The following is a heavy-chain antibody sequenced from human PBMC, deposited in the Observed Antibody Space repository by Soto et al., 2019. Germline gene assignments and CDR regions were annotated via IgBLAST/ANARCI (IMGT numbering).Heavy chain of an antibody. CDR1: GYTFTSYG. V-gene: IGHV1-18*01. CDR3: ARDLRYYDILTGYPIDY. Sequence: GASVKVSCKASGYTFTSYGISWVRQAPGQGLEWMGWISAYNGNTNYAQKLQGRVTMTTDTSTSTAYMELRSLRSDDTAVYYCARDLRYYDILTGYPIDYRGQGTLVTVSS. CDR2: ISAYNGNT. D-gene: IGHD3-9*01. J-gene: IGHJ4*02.